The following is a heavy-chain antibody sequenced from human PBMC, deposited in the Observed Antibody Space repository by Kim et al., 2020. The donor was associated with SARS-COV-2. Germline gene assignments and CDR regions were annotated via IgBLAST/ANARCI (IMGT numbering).Heavy chain of an antibody. V-gene: IGHV3-11*03. Sequence: YADCVKNRFTISRDNAKNSLYLQRNSLKAEEPAVYYGARQVNAGFNYFDYWGQGTLVTVSS. J-gene: IGHJ4*02. CDR3: ARQVNAGFNYFDY. D-gene: IGHD2-2*01.